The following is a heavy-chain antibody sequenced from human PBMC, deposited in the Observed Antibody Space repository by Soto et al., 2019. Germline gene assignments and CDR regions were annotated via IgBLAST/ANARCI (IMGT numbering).Heavy chain of an antibody. CDR2: ISSSSSTI. CDR3: ARASSITIFGVVLNWFDP. J-gene: IGHJ5*02. D-gene: IGHD3-3*01. V-gene: IGHV3-48*02. Sequence: GGSLRLSCAASGFTFSSYSMNWVRQAPGKGLEWVSYISSSSSTIYYADSVKGRFTISRDNAKNSLYLQMNSLRDEDTAVYYCARASSITIFGVVLNWFDPWGQGTLVTVSS. CDR1: GFTFSSYS.